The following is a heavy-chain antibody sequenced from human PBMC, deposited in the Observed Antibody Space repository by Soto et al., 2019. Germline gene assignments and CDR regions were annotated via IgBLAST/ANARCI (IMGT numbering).Heavy chain of an antibody. Sequence: ASVKVSCKASGFSFSDYFMHWVRQAPGQRLEWMGWINAANGDTIYSPTFQGRVTITRDTSASTAYMELSSLRFEDTAVYYCVRRHVSATGIDWFDPWGQGTLVTVSS. D-gene: IGHD6-13*01. CDR1: GFSFSDYF. J-gene: IGHJ5*02. CDR2: INAANGDT. CDR3: VRRHVSATGIDWFDP. V-gene: IGHV1-3*01.